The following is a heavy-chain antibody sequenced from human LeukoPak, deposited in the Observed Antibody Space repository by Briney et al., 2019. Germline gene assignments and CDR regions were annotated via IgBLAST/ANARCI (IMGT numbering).Heavy chain of an antibody. CDR3: ARDLGNDYSDYFHPNWFDP. Sequence: SETLSLTCTVSGGSISSYYWSWIRQPPGKGLEWIGYIYYSGSTNYNPSLKSRVTISVDTSKNQFSLKLSSVTAADTAVYYCARDLGNDYSDYFHPNWFDPWGQGTLVTVSS. D-gene: IGHD4-11*01. CDR1: GGSISSYY. CDR2: IYYSGST. J-gene: IGHJ5*02. V-gene: IGHV4-59*12.